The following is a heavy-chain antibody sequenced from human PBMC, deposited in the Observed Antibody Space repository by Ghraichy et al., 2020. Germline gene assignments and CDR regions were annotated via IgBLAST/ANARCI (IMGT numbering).Heavy chain of an antibody. J-gene: IGHJ4*02. CDR1: GGSISSSSYY. Sequence: ESLNISCTVSGGSISSSSYYWGWIRQPPGKGLEWIGSIYYSGSTYYNPSLKSRVTISVDTSKNQFSLKLSSVTAADTAVYYCASQTSIAARRFDYWGQGTLVTVSS. D-gene: IGHD6-6*01. CDR2: IYYSGST. V-gene: IGHV4-39*01. CDR3: ASQTSIAARRFDY.